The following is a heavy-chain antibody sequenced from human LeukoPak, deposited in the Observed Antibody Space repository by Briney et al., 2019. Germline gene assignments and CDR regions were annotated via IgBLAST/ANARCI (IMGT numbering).Heavy chain of an antibody. CDR1: GFTFSTYN. CDR3: ARATYYYDSSGYYVGLGFDY. CDR2: ISGSRSAI. Sequence: PGGSLRLSCAASGFTFSTYNMNWVRQAPGKGLEWVSYISGSRSAIYCADSVKGRFTISRDNAKNSLYLQMNSLRDKDTAVYYCARATYYYDSSGYYVGLGFDYWGQGTLVTVSS. J-gene: IGHJ4*02. D-gene: IGHD3-22*01. V-gene: IGHV3-48*02.